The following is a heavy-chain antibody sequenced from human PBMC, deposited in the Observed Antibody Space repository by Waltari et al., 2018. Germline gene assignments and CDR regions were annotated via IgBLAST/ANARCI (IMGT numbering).Heavy chain of an antibody. CDR2: INPNSGGT. CDR3: ARVRSARFLEWLPPFDY. V-gene: IGHV1-2*02. D-gene: IGHD3-3*01. Sequence: QVQLVQSGAEVKKPGASVKVSCKASGYTFTGYYMHWVRQAPGQGLERMGWINPNSGGTNYAQKFQGRVTMTRDTSISTAYMELSRLRSDDTAVYYCARVRSARFLEWLPPFDYWGQGTLVTVSS. CDR1: GYTFTGYY. J-gene: IGHJ4*02.